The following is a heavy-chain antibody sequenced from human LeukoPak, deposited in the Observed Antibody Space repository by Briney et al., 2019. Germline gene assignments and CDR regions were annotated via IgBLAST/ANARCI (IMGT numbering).Heavy chain of an antibody. Sequence: GGSLRLSCAASGFTFSNLWMSWVRQAPGKGLKWVANIKQDGSEKYYVDSVKGRFTISRDNAQNSLYLQMNSLRAEDTAVYYCARDWPSLDYWGQGTLVTVSS. CDR3: ARDWPSLDY. CDR2: IKQDGSEK. J-gene: IGHJ4*02. V-gene: IGHV3-7*03. CDR1: GFTFSNLW.